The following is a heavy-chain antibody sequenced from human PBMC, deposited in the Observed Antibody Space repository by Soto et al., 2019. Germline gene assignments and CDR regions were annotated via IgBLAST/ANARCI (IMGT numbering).Heavy chain of an antibody. CDR2: IYPGDSDT. V-gene: IGHV5-51*01. CDR1: GYNFTSYW. J-gene: IGHJ6*02. CDR3: ARTMVRGVHNYYYYYGMDV. D-gene: IGHD3-10*01. Sequence: GESLKISCKGSGYNFTSYWIGWVRQMPGKGLEWMGIIYPGDSDTRYSPSFQGQVTISADKSISTAYLQWSSLKASDTAMYYCARTMVRGVHNYYYYYGMDVWGQGTTVTVSS.